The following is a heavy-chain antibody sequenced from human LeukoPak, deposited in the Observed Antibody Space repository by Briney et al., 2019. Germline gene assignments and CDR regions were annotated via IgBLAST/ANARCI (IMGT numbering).Heavy chain of an antibody. J-gene: IGHJ6*04. CDR1: GYTFTSYG. CDR3: ARVLLWFGELLPNGMDV. V-gene: IGHV1-18*04. CDR2: ISAYNGNT. D-gene: IGHD3-10*01. Sequence: SVTVSCKASGYTFTSYGISWVRQAPGQGLEWMGWISAYNGNTNYAQKLQGRVTMTTDTSTSTAYMELRSLRSDDTAVYYCARVLLWFGELLPNGMDVWGKGTTVTVSS.